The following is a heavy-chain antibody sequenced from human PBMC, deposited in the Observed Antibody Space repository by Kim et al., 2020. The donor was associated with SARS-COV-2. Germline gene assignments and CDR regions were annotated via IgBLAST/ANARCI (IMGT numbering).Heavy chain of an antibody. J-gene: IGHJ6*02. Sequence: SVKVSCKASGGSFRKYAISWVRQAPGQGLEWMGGVIPEFAVSNYAQKFQDRVAITADESTSTAYMELYGLTSEDTAVYYCTRGSMLQITMDIWGQ. CDR1: GGSFRKYA. D-gene: IGHD2-8*01. CDR2: VIPEFAVS. V-gene: IGHV1-69*13. CDR3: TRGSMLQITMDI.